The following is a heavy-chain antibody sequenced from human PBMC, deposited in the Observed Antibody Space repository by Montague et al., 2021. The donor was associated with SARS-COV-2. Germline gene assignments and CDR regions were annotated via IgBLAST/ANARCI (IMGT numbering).Heavy chain of an antibody. D-gene: IGHD3-10*01. J-gene: IGHJ4*02. CDR2: TYYLSKWSN. CDR1: GDSVSSNSVS. V-gene: IGHV6-1*01. Sequence: CVISGDSVSSNSVSCKWIKQSPSRHPQWLGRTYYLSKWSNEYALSVKSRITITPDTSKNQLSLQLTSVTPEDTAVYYCTRAVWGVQDYWGQGSLVTVSS. CDR3: TRAVWGVQDY.